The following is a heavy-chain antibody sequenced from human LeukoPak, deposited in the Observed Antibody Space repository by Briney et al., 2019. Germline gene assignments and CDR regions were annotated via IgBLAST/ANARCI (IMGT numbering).Heavy chain of an antibody. CDR1: GGSIRSYY. V-gene: IGHV4-59*01. D-gene: IGHD3-3*01. CDR3: ARSYDANFDY. J-gene: IGHJ4*02. Sequence: PSETLSLTCTVSGGSIRSYYWSWIRQPPGKGLEWIGYIYFSGSTSYNPSLKSRVTISVDRSKNQFSLKLSSVAAADTAVYYCARSYDANFDYWGQGTLVTVSS. CDR2: IYFSGST.